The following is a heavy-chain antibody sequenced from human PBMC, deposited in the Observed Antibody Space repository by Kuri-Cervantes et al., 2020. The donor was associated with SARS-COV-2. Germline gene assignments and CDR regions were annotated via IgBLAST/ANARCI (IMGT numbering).Heavy chain of an antibody. V-gene: IGHV3-23*01. CDR1: GFTFSSYA. CDR2: ISGSGGST. Sequence: GESLKISCAASGFTFSSYAMSWVRQAPGKGLEWVSAISGSGGSTYYADSVKGRFTISRDNSKNTLYLQMNSLRAEDTAVYYCAKVNSRTYYFDYWGQGTLVTVSS. D-gene: IGHD6-13*01. J-gene: IGHJ4*02. CDR3: AKVNSRTYYFDY.